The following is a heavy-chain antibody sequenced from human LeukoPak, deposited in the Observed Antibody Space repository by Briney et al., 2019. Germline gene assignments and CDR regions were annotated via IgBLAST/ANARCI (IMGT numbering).Heavy chain of an antibody. J-gene: IGHJ5*02. CDR1: GFTFGDYA. Sequence: GGSLRLSCTASGFTFGDYAMSWVRQAPGKGLEWVGFIRSKAYGGTTEYAASVKGRFTISRDDSKSIAYLQMNSLKTEDTAVYYCTRTRSYSSCWSNWFDPWGQGTLVTVSS. CDR3: TRTRSYSSCWSNWFDP. CDR2: IRSKAYGGTT. V-gene: IGHV3-49*04. D-gene: IGHD6-13*01.